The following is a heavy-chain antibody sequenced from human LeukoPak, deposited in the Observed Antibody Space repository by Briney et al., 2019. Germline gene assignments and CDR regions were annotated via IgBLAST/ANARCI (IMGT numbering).Heavy chain of an antibody. CDR2: IKQDGSET. J-gene: IGHJ4*02. CDR1: GFTFINYW. V-gene: IGHV3-7*01. CDR3: ARWGYTNGWYYFEN. D-gene: IGHD6-19*01. Sequence: GRSLRLSCAASGFTFINYWMGWVRQAPGKGLEWVANIKQDGSETYYVDSVKGRFTISRDNAKSSLFLHMNSLRAEDTAVYYCARWGYTNGWYYFENWGQGTLVTVSS.